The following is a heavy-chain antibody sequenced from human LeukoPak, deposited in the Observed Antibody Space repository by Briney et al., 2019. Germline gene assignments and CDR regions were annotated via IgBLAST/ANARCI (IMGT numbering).Heavy chain of an antibody. D-gene: IGHD5-18*01. CDR3: AREEGGGYSYGQPLLVFDY. V-gene: IGHV4-38-2*02. CDR2: IYHSGST. Sequence: PSETLSLTCTVSGYSISSGYYWGWIRQPAGKGLEWIGSIYHSGSTYYNPSLKSRVTISVDTSKNQFSLKLSSVTAADTAVYYCAREEGGGYSYGQPLLVFDYWGQGILVTVSS. CDR1: GYSISSGYY. J-gene: IGHJ4*02.